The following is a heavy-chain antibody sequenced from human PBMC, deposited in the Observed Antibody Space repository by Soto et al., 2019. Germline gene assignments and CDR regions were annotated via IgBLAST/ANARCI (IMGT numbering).Heavy chain of an antibody. CDR1: GFTFSSYA. V-gene: IGHV3-23*01. Sequence: LRLSCAASGFTFSSYAMSWVRQAPGKGLEWVSAISGSGGSTYYADSVKGRFTISRDNSKNTLYLQMNSLRAEDTAVYYCAKGRGYYDSSGYYSAGAFDIWGQGTMVTVSS. CDR2: ISGSGGST. J-gene: IGHJ3*02. D-gene: IGHD3-22*01. CDR3: AKGRGYYDSSGYYSAGAFDI.